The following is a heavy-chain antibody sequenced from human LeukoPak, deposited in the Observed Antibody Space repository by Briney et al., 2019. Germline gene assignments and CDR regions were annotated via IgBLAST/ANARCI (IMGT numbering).Heavy chain of an antibody. Sequence: SETLSLTCTVSGGSISSYYWSWIRQPPGKGLEGIGYIYTSGGTNYNPSLKSRVTVSVDTSKNQFSLTLSSVTAADTAVYYCARVKREGATQDWFDPWGQGTLVTVSS. CDR2: IYTSGGT. J-gene: IGHJ5*02. D-gene: IGHD1-26*01. V-gene: IGHV4-4*08. CDR1: GGSISSYY. CDR3: ARVKREGATQDWFDP.